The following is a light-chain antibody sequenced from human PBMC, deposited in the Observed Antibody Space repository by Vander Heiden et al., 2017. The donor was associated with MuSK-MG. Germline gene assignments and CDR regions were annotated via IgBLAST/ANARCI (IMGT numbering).Light chain of an antibody. Sequence: DIQMTQSPSSLSASVGDRVTITCRSSQTISGYLNWYQQKPGKAPKLLIYDASSLQSGVPSRFSGSGSGTDFSLTISDLQPEDFASYYCQQADRAPDTFGQGTKLEIK. CDR1: QTISGY. V-gene: IGKV1-39*01. CDR2: DAS. CDR3: QQADRAPDT. J-gene: IGKJ2*01.